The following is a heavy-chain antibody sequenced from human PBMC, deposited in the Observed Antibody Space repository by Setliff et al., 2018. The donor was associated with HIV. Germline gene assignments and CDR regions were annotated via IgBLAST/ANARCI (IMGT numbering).Heavy chain of an antibody. CDR2: ISSSSRTI. J-gene: IGHJ1*01. V-gene: IGHV3-48*04. CDR1: VFTFSIHN. Sequence: LRLSCAASVFTFSIHNMNWVRQAPGKGLEWLSYISSSSRTIYYADSVKGRFTISRDNAKNSLSLQMNSLRAEDTAIYYCVRAFDQDFHNWGQGTVVTVSS. CDR3: VRAFDQDFHN. D-gene: IGHD3-9*01.